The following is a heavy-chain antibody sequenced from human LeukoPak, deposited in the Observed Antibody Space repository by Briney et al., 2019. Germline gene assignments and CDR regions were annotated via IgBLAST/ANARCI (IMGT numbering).Heavy chain of an antibody. V-gene: IGHV4-61*08. J-gene: IGHJ3*02. CDR2: MYHTGSS. CDR3: AGDQGGSAHRHAFDI. D-gene: IGHD1-26*01. Sequence: SETLSLTCTVSGGSVDTIDYYWSWIRQPPGKGLEWIGYMYHTGSSIYSPSLKSRLTISVDTSKNQFSLNLSSMTAADTAVYYCAGDQGGSAHRHAFDIWGQGTLVTVPS. CDR1: GGSVDTIDYY.